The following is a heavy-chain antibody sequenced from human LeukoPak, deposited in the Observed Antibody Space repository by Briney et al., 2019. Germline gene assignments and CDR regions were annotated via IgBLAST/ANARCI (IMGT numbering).Heavy chain of an antibody. D-gene: IGHD2-2*01. J-gene: IGHJ5*02. CDR2: ISAYNGNT. CDR3: ARDTSDCSSTSCLIHGNWFDP. V-gene: IGHV1-18*01. CDR1: GYTFTSYG. Sequence: ASVKVSCKASGYTFTSYGISWVRQAPGHGLEWMGWISAYNGNTNYAQKLQGRVTMTTDTSTSTAYMELRSLRSDDTAVYYCARDTSDCSSTSCLIHGNWFDPWGQGTLVTVSS.